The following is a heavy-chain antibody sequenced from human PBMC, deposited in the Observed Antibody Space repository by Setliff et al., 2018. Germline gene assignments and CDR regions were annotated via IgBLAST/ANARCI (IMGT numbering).Heavy chain of an antibody. D-gene: IGHD3-3*02. CDR1: GFNLSSYW. J-gene: IGHJ4*02. CDR3: ATDSNPSH. V-gene: IGHV3-7*01. Sequence: GGSLRLSCAASGFNLSSYWMTWVRQAPGKGLEWVANINVDGSEKYHVDSVRGRFTISRDNAKKSMNLQMTTLRADDTAMYYCATDSNPSHWGQGTLVTVSS. CDR2: INVDGSEK.